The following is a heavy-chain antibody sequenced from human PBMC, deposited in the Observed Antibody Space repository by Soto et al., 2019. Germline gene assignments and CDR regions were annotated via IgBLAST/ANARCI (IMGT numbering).Heavy chain of an antibody. Sequence: SETLSLTCAVSSGSISSSNWWSWVRQPPGKGLEWIGDIYHSGSTNYNPSLKSRVTMSVDTSKNQFSLNLTSLTAADTAIYYCTRANWHSEYWGQGTLVTVSS. CDR2: IYHSGST. CDR1: SGSISSSNW. V-gene: IGHV4-4*02. J-gene: IGHJ4*02. CDR3: TRANWHSEY. D-gene: IGHD7-27*01.